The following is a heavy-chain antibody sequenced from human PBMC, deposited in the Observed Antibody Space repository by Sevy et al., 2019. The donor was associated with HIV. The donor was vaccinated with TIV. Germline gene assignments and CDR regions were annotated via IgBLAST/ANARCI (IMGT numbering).Heavy chain of an antibody. CDR1: GHTFSGNY. D-gene: IGHD5-12*01. Sequence: ASVKVSCKASGHTFSGNYIQWVRQAPGQGLEWLGWINSHSGAISYAQKFQDRVTMTRDTSTTTAYMELSRLRSDDTAVYYCATEYSYDYWGQGTLVTVSS. CDR3: ATEYSYDY. J-gene: IGHJ4*02. CDR2: INSHSGAI. V-gene: IGHV1-2*02.